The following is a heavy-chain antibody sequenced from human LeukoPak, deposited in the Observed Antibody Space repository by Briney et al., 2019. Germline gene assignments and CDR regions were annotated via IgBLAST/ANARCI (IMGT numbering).Heavy chain of an antibody. CDR3: AREWSGSPTDY. D-gene: IGHD3-10*02. J-gene: IGHJ4*02. V-gene: IGHV1-2*02. CDR2: INPNSGGT. CDR1: GYTFTGYY. Sequence: ASVKVSCKASGYTFTGYYMHWVRQAPGQGLEWMGWINPNSGGTNYAQRFQGRVTMTRDTSISTAYMELRSLRSDDTAVYYCAREWSGSPTDYWGQGTLVTVSS.